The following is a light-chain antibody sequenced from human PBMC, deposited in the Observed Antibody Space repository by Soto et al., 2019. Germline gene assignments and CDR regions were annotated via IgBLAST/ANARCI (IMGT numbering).Light chain of an antibody. Sequence: QSVLTQPASVSGSPGQSITISCTGTSSDIDAYNYVSWYQQHPGKAPKLMIYDVSNRPSGISNRFSGSKSGNTASLTISGLQAENEAGYYCSSYTTSSNYVFGTGTKVTVL. V-gene: IGLV2-14*01. CDR1: SSDIDAYNY. CDR3: SSYTTSSNYV. CDR2: DVS. J-gene: IGLJ1*01.